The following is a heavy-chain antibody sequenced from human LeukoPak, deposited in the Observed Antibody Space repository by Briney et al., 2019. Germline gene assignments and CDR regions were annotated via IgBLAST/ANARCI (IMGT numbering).Heavy chain of an antibody. J-gene: IGHJ4*02. Sequence: GASVKVSCKASGYTFTNSAISWVRQAPGQGLEWMGWISAYNANTNYAQKLQGRVTMTTDTSTSTAYMELRSLRSDDTALYYCARTGRAHYFDYWGQGTLVTVSS. CDR1: GYTFTNSA. CDR2: ISAYNANT. V-gene: IGHV1-18*01. D-gene: IGHD3-9*01. CDR3: ARTGRAHYFDY.